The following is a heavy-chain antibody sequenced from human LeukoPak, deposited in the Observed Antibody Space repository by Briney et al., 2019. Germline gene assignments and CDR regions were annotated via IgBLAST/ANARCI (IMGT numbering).Heavy chain of an antibody. D-gene: IGHD3-10*01. V-gene: IGHV3-30*18. CDR3: AKDITMVRGVIPTDY. CDR2: ISYGGSNK. CDR1: GFTFSSYG. Sequence: GGSLRLSCAASGFTFSSYGMHWVRQAPGKGLEWVAVISYGGSNKYYADSVKGRFTISRDNSKNTLYLQMNSLRAEDTAVYYCAKDITMVRGVIPTDYWGQGTLVTVSS. J-gene: IGHJ4*02.